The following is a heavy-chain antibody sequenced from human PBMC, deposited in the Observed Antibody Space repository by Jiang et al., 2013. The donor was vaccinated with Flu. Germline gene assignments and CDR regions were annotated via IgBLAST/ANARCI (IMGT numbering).Heavy chain of an antibody. V-gene: IGHV3-48*03. J-gene: IGHJ6*04. Sequence: VQLLESGGGLVQPGGSLRLSCAASGFTFSSYEMNWVRQAPGKGLEWVSYISSSGSTIYYADSVKGRFTISRDNAKNSLYLQMNSLRAEDTAVYYCARAGRSGYYFDYYYYGMDVWGKGTNGHRLL. CDR2: ISSSGSTI. CDR3: ARAGRSGYYFDYYYYGMDV. D-gene: IGHD3-22*01. CDR1: GFTFSSYE.